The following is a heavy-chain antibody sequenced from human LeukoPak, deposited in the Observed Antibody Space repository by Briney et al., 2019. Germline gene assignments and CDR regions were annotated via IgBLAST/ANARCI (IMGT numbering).Heavy chain of an antibody. D-gene: IGHD6-19*01. CDR1: GFSFSTYW. J-gene: IGHJ4*02. CDR3: AKDRWGAVASFDY. V-gene: IGHV3-7*01. CDR2: IKQDGSEK. Sequence: RSGGSLRLSCAASGFSFSTYWMSWVRQAPGKGLEWVANIKQDGSEKYYVDSVKGRFTISRDNAKNSLYLQMNSLRAEDTAVYYCAKDRWGAVASFDYWGQGTLVTVSS.